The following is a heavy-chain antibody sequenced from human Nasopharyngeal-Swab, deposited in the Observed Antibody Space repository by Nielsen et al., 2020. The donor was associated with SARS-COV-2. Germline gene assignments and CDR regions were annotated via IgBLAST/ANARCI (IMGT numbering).Heavy chain of an antibody. Sequence: SVKVSCKASGYTFTSYAMHWVRQAPGQGLEWMGGIIPIFGTANYAQKFQGRVTITADESTSTAYMELSSLRSEDTAVYYCARSPSDYYYDSSGYYEYRGMDVWGQGTTVTVSS. J-gene: IGHJ6*02. D-gene: IGHD3-22*01. CDR2: IIPIFGTA. CDR1: GYTFTSYA. V-gene: IGHV1-69*13. CDR3: ARSPSDYYYDSSGYYEYRGMDV.